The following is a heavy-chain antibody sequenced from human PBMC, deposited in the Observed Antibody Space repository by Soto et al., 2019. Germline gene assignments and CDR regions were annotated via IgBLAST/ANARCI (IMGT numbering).Heavy chain of an antibody. V-gene: IGHV3-30-3*01. CDR2: ISYDGSNK. Sequence: PGGSLRLSCAASGFTFSSYAMHWVRQAPGKGLEWVAVISYDGSNKYYADSVKGRFTISRDNSKNTLYLQMNSLRAEDTAVYYCERDGRFNRFDYWGQGTLVTVSS. J-gene: IGHJ4*02. CDR1: GFTFSSYA. D-gene: IGHD3-3*01. CDR3: ERDGRFNRFDY.